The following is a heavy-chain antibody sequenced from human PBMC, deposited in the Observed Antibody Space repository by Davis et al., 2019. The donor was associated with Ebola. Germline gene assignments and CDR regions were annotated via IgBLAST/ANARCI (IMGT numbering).Heavy chain of an antibody. CDR1: GFTFNYAW. CDR2: IKSKSDGGTA. D-gene: IGHD1-26*01. CDR3: IRHSGSQWF. V-gene: IGHV3-15*01. J-gene: IGHJ4*02. Sequence: GESLKISCAASGFTFNYAWMTWVRQAPGKGLEWVGRIKSKSDGGTADYAAPVRGRFTISRDDSKNTLYLQMNSLKTEDTAVYYCIRHSGSQWFWGQGTLVTVSS.